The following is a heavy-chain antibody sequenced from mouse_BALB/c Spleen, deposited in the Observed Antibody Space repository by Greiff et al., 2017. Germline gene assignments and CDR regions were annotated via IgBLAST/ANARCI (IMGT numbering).Heavy chain of an antibody. V-gene: IGHV2-9*02. J-gene: IGHJ3*01. D-gene: IGHD2-14*01. CDR1: GFSLTSYG. CDR3: ARDRYGSAWFAY. CDR2: IWAGGST. Sequence: VKLMESGPGLVAPSQSLSITCTVSGFSLTSYGVHWVRQPPGKGLEWLGVIWAGGSTNYNSALMSRLSISKDNSKSQVFLKMNSLQTDDTAMYYCARDRYGSAWFAYWGQGTLVTVSA.